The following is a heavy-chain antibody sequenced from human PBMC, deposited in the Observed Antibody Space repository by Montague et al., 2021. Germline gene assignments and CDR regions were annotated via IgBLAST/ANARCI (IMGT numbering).Heavy chain of an antibody. CDR3: ARVFSSWYVGWFDP. D-gene: IGHD6-13*01. Sequence: ETLSLTCSVSGASITSNIYYWGWIRQSPGKGLEWIGSIYYSGNSFYQPSLKSRITMAVDTSKNQFSLKLSSVTAADTAIYYCARVFSSWYVGWFDPWGQGTLVTVSS. V-gene: IGHV4-39*07. CDR1: GASITSNIYY. CDR2: IYYSGNS. J-gene: IGHJ5*02.